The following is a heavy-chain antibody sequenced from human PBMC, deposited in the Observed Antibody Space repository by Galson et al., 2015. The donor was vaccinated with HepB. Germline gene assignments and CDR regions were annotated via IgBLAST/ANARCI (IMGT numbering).Heavy chain of an antibody. D-gene: IGHD2-15*01. CDR3: ARGGGPGYCSGGSCYC. CDR2: ISSSGSTI. CDR1: GFTFSSYE. V-gene: IGHV3-48*03. J-gene: IGHJ4*02. Sequence: SLRLSCAASGFTFSSYEMNWVRQAPGKGLEWVSYISSSGSTIYYADSVKGRFTISRDNAKNSLYLQMNSLRAEDTAVYYCARGGGPGYCSGGSCYCWGQGTLVTVSS.